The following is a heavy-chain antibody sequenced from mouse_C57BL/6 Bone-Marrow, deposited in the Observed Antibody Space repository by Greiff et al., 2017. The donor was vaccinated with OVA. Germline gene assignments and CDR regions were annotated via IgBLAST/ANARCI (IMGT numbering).Heavy chain of an antibody. V-gene: IGHV14-4*01. CDR2: IDPENGDT. Sequence: EVQLQQSGAELVRPGASVKLSCTASGFNIKDDYMHWVKQRPEQGLEWIGWIDPENGDTEYASKFQGKATITADTSSNTAYLQLSSLTSEDTAVYYCATVYYSNYYAMDYWDQGTSVTVSS. CDR1: GFNIKDDY. D-gene: IGHD2-5*01. J-gene: IGHJ4*01. CDR3: ATVYYSNYYAMDY.